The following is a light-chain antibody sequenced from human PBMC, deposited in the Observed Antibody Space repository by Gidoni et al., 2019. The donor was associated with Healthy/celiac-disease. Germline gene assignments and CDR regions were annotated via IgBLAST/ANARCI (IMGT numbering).Light chain of an antibody. J-gene: IGLJ3*02. CDR1: SSDVGGYNY. CDR2: DVS. V-gene: IGLV2-14*03. Sequence: QSALTQPASVSVSPGPSITISCTGTSSDVGGYNYVSWYQQHPGKAPKLMIYDVSNRPSGVSKRFSGSKSGNTASLTISGLQAEDEADYYCSSYTSSSTQVFGGGTKLTVL. CDR3: SSYTSSSTQV.